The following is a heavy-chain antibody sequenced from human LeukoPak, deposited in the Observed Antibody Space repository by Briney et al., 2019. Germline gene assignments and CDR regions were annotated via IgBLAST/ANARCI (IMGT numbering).Heavy chain of an antibody. D-gene: IGHD3-10*01. V-gene: IGHV1-8*01. Sequence: ASVKVSCKASGYTFTSYDINWVRQATGQGLEWMGWMNPNSGNTGYAQKFQGRVTMTRNTSISTAYMELSSLRSEDTAVYYCAGSYGSGSYSLYYYGMDVWGQGTTATVSS. CDR1: GYTFTSYD. CDR3: AGSYGSGSYSLYYYGMDV. CDR2: MNPNSGNT. J-gene: IGHJ6*02.